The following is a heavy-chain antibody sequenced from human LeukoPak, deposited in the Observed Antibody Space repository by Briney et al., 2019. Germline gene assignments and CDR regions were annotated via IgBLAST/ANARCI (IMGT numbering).Heavy chain of an antibody. CDR2: IYYSGST. J-gene: IGHJ4*02. Sequence: SETLSLTCTVSGGSISSGGYYWNWIRQHPGKGLQWIGYIYYSGSTYYNPSLESRVTISVDTSKNQFSLKLSSVTAADTAVYYCARDCSSTSCYGVFDYWGQGTLVTVSS. D-gene: IGHD2-2*01. CDR3: ARDCSSTSCYGVFDY. V-gene: IGHV4-31*03. CDR1: GGSISSGGYY.